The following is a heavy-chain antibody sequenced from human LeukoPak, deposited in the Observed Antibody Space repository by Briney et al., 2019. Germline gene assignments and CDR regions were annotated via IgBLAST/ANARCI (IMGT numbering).Heavy chain of an antibody. D-gene: IGHD6-19*01. J-gene: IGHJ4*02. Sequence: SETLSLTCTVSGGSISSYYWSWIRQPPGKGLEWIGYIYYSGSTNYNPSLKSRVTISVDTSKNQFSLKLSSVTAADTAVYYCASGGPYSSGWYGSFGYWGQGTLVTVSS. CDR2: IYYSGST. V-gene: IGHV4-59*01. CDR3: ASGGPYSSGWYGSFGY. CDR1: GGSISSYY.